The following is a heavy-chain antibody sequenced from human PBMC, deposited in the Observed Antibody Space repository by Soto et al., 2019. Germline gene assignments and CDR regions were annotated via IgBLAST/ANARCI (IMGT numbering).Heavy chain of an antibody. D-gene: IGHD3-10*01. J-gene: IGHJ6*02. CDR3: ARDLGVRGVIIGHDYYYGMDV. V-gene: IGHV4-59*11. CDR1: GGSISSHY. CDR2: IYHSGST. Sequence: SETLSLTCTVSGGSISSHYWSWIRQPPGKGLEWIGYIYHSGSTNYNPSLKSRVTISVDTSKNQFSLKLSSVTAADTAVYYCARDLGVRGVIIGHDYYYGMDVWGQGTTVTVSS.